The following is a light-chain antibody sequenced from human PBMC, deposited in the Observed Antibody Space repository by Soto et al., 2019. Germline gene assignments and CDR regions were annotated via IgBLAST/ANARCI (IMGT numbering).Light chain of an antibody. J-gene: IGLJ1*01. Sequence: QSVLTQPPSASGTPGQSVTISCTGTKNDIGVYDFVSWYQPHPGKAPRLSIYEVVQRPSGVPDRFSGYKSGNTASLTVSGLQAADEAQYFCKSYAGSNTYVFGSGTKLTVL. V-gene: IGLV2-8*01. CDR3: KSYAGSNTYV. CDR1: KNDIGVYDF. CDR2: EVV.